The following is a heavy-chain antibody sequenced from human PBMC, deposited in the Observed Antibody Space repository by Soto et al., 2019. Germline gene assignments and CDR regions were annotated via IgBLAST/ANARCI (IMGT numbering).Heavy chain of an antibody. D-gene: IGHD3-10*01. CDR2: IYYSRST. J-gene: IGHJ4*02. CDR3: ASGDYYDSGSYVDY. CDR1: GGSITSSSYY. V-gene: IGHV4-39*01. Sequence: PSETLSLTCTVSGGSITSSSYYWVWIRQPPGKGLEWIGNIYYSRSTYYNPSLNSRVTTSVDTSKNQFSLKLSSVTATDTAIYYCASGDYYDSGSYVDYWGQGALVTVSS.